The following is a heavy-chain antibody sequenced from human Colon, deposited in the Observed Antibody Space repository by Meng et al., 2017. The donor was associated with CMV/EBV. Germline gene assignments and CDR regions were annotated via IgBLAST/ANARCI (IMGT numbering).Heavy chain of an antibody. V-gene: IGHV3-30*03. CDR2: ISYDGVHI. CDR1: GFNFRTYG. CDR3: ARDGDYCTNGVCYFDY. D-gene: IGHD2-8*01. J-gene: IGHJ4*02. Sequence: GGSLRLSCVASGFNFRTYGMNWVRQAPGEGLEWVAVISYDGVHISYLDSVKGRFTISRDNSKNTLYLQMNGLRSEDTAVYYCARDGDYCTNGVCYFDYWGQGTPVTVSS.